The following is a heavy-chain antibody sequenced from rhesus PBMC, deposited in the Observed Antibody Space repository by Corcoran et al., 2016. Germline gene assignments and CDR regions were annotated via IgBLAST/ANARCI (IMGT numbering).Heavy chain of an antibody. CDR2: FSGSGGGT. CDR1: GGYINSNY. J-gene: IGHJ4*01. D-gene: IGHD4-23*01. V-gene: IGHV4-173*01. CDR3: ARVGEYSNYFDY. Sequence: QLQLQESGPGLVKPSETLSLTCAVSGGYINSNYWSWIRQPPRKGLEWIGYFSGSGGGTNYNPSLKNRVTISIDTSKNQFSLKLSSVTAADTAVYYCARVGEYSNYFDYWGQGVLVTVSS.